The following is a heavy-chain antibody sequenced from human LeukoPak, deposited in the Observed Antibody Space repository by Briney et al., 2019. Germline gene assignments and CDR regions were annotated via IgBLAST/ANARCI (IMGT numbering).Heavy chain of an antibody. V-gene: IGHV4-34*01. CDR3: ARERSGSYYENFDY. CDR2: INHSGST. Sequence: KPSETLSLTCAVYGGSFSGYYWSWIRQPPGKGLEWIGEINHSGSTNYNPSLKSRVTISVDTSKNQFSLTLSSVTAADTAVYYCARERSGSYYENFDYWGQGTLVTVSS. J-gene: IGHJ4*02. CDR1: GGSFSGYY. D-gene: IGHD3-10*01.